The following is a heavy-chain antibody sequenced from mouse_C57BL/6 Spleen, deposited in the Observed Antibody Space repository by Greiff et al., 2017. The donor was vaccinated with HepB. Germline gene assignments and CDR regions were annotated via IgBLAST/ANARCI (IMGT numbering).Heavy chain of an antibody. J-gene: IGHJ4*01. Sequence: QVQLLQSGAELVKPGASVKISCKASGYAFSSYWMNWVQQRPGKGLEWIGQIYPGDGDTNSNGKFKGKATLTADKSSSTAYMQLSSLTSEDSGVYFCARRTGTGAMDYWGQGTSVTVSS. V-gene: IGHV1-80*01. D-gene: IGHD4-1*01. CDR3: ARRTGTGAMDY. CDR1: GYAFSSYW. CDR2: IYPGDGDT.